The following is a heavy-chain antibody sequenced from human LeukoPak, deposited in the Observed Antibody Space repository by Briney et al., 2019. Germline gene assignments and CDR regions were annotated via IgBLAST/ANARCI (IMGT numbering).Heavy chain of an antibody. D-gene: IGHD2-2*01. V-gene: IGHV3-23*01. J-gene: IGHJ6*04. Sequence: GGSLRLSCAASGFTFSSYAMSWVRQAPGKGLEWVSAISGSGGSTYYADSVKGRFTISRDNSKNTLYLQMNSLRAEDTAVYYCAKGRLGCSSTSCYVDYYYYYGMDVWGKGTTVTVSS. CDR3: AKGRLGCSSTSCYVDYYYYYGMDV. CDR2: ISGSGGST. CDR1: GFTFSSYA.